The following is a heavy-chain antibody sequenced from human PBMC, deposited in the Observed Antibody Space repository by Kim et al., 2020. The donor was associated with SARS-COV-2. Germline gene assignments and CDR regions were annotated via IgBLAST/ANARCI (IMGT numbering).Heavy chain of an antibody. CDR2: INPASGGT. Sequence: ASVKVSCKASGYIFTTYYIHWVRHVPGRGLEWMGRINPASGGTNYPRKFQDRVLMTSDTSIGTAYLEVTSLNYDDAAVCYCARGYDYGDYFYAFDIWGQGTKISVSS. CDR1: GYIFTTYY. V-gene: IGHV1-2*06. D-gene: IGHD4-17*01. CDR3: ARGYDYGDYFYAFDI. J-gene: IGHJ3*02.